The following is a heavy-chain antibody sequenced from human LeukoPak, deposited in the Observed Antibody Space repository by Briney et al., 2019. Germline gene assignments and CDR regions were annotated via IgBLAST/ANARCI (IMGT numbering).Heavy chain of an antibody. CDR2: ISAYNGNT. V-gene: IGHV1-18*01. Sequence: ASVKVSCKASGGTFSSYAISWVRQAPGQGLEWMGWISAYNGNTNYAQKLQGRVTMTTDTSTSTAYMELRSLRSDDTAVYYCARLRITMVRGVIITGEADYWGQGTLVTVSS. CDR1: GGTFSSYA. CDR3: ARLRITMVRGVIITGEADY. D-gene: IGHD3-10*01. J-gene: IGHJ4*02.